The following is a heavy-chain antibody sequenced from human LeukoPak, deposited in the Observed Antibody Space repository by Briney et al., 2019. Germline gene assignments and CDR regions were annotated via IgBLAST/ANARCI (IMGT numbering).Heavy chain of an antibody. CDR2: IIPIFGTA. D-gene: IGHD2-15*01. CDR1: GGTFSSDV. CDR3: ARCVLVVAATQVYYMDV. Sequence: ASVKVSCKASGGTFSSDVISWVRQAPGQGLEWMGGIIPIFGTANYAQKFQGRVTSTTDESTSTAYMELSSLRSEDTAVYYWARCVLVVAATQVYYMDVWGKGTTVTVSS. V-gene: IGHV1-69*05. J-gene: IGHJ6*03.